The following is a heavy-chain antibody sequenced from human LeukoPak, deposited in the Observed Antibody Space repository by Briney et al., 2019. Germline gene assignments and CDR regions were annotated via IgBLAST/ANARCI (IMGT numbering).Heavy chain of an antibody. CDR1: GLTFRSFE. Sequence: GGSLRLSCAISGLTFRSFEMNWVRQAPGKGLEWVSYISSSGSTINYADSVKGRFTISRDNAKKSLYLEMNTLRAEDTAIYYCAWVVWEPYFDYWGQGTLVTVSS. CDR2: ISSSGSTI. D-gene: IGHD1-26*01. J-gene: IGHJ4*02. V-gene: IGHV3-48*03. CDR3: AWVVWEPYFDY.